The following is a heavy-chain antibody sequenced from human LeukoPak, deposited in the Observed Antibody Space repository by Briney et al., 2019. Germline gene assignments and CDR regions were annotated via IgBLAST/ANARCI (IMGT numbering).Heavy chain of an antibody. D-gene: IGHD1-26*01. CDR2: INPSGGST. CDR3: ARDTYSGSYLVF. J-gene: IGHJ4*02. Sequence: GASVKVSCKASGYTFTSYYMHWVRQAPGQGLEWMGVINPSGGSTSYAQKFQGRVTMTRDMSTSTVYMELSSLRSEDTAVYYCARDTYSGSYLVFWGQGTLVTVSS. V-gene: IGHV1-46*01. CDR1: GYTFTSYY.